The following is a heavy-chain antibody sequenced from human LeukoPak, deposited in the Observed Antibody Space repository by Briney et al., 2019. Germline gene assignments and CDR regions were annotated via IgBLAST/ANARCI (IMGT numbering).Heavy chain of an antibody. J-gene: IGHJ4*02. Sequence: GRSLRLSCAASGFTFSSYGMHWVRQAPGKGLEWVAVIWYDGSNKYYADSVKGRFTISRDNSKNTLYLQMNSLRAEDTAVYYCARDSVDTAMVPGDYWGQGTLVTVSS. CDR3: ARDSVDTAMVPGDY. CDR1: GFTFSSYG. V-gene: IGHV3-33*01. CDR2: IWYDGSNK. D-gene: IGHD5-18*01.